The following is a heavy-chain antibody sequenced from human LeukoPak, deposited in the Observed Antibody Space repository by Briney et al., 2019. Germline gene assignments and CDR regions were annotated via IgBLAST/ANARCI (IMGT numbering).Heavy chain of an antibody. CDR1: GGSISSGSYY. V-gene: IGHV4-61*02. CDR2: IYTSGST. J-gene: IGHJ3*02. Sequence: PSETLSLTCTVSGGSISSGSYYWSWIRQPAGKGLEWIGRIYTSGSTNYNPSLKSRVTISVDTSKNQFSLKLSSVTAADTAVYYCARDASLPVEMATNDAFDIWGQGTMVTVSS. CDR3: ARDASLPVEMATNDAFDI. D-gene: IGHD5-24*01.